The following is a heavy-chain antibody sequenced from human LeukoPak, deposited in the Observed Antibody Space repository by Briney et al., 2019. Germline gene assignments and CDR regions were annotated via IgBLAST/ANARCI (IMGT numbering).Heavy chain of an antibody. J-gene: IGHJ5*02. Sequence: GGSLRLSCVASGFSLSGYWMYWVRQAPGKGLMYISRNNGDGSTTNYADVVKGRFTMSRDNVKNTLYLQMNSLRAEDTAVYYCARDPRNVGLAPWGQGTLVTVSS. CDR1: GFSLSGYW. CDR3: ARDPRNVGLAP. D-gene: IGHD2-15*01. CDR2: NNGDGSTT. V-gene: IGHV3-74*01.